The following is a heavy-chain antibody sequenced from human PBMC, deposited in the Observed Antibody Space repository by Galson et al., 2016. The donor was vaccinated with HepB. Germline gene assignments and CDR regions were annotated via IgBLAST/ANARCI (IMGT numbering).Heavy chain of an antibody. D-gene: IGHD5-12*01. V-gene: IGHV3-23*01. CDR1: GLPISSYA. J-gene: IGHJ4*02. Sequence: SLRLSCAASGLPISSYAMSWVRQAPGKGLEWVSVISASDAREYYADSVEGRFTISRDISQNTVYLQMNSLKAKDTALYYCAKETGGYFGYHENWGQGSLVTVSS. CDR3: AKETGGYFGYHEN. CDR2: ISASDARE.